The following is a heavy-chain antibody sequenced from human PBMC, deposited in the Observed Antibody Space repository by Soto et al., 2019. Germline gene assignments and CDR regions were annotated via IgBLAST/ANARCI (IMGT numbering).Heavy chain of an antibody. D-gene: IGHD3-22*01. CDR2: ISSSSSTI. CDR3: ARESYYYDSSGYKFAFDI. Sequence: GGSLRLSCAAPGFTFSSYSMNWVRQAPGKGLEWVSYISSSSSTIYYADSVKGRFTISRDNAKNSLYLQMNSLRDEDTAVYYCARESYYYDSSGYKFAFDIWGQGTMVTVSS. J-gene: IGHJ3*02. CDR1: GFTFSSYS. V-gene: IGHV3-48*02.